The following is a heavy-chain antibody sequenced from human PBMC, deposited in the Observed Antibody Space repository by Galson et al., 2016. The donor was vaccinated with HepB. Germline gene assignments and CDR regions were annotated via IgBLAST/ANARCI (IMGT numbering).Heavy chain of an antibody. CDR3: ARPHTMVRGIIYAFDI. Sequence: QSGAEVKKPGESLKISCKGSGYRFTSYWIGWVRQMPGKGLEWMGIISPGDSDTRYNPSFQGQVTISADKSINTAYLQWSSLKAADTAMYFCARPHTMVRGIIYAFDIWGQGTMVTVSS. CDR1: GYRFTSYW. D-gene: IGHD3-10*01. J-gene: IGHJ3*02. CDR2: ISPGDSDT. V-gene: IGHV5-51*01.